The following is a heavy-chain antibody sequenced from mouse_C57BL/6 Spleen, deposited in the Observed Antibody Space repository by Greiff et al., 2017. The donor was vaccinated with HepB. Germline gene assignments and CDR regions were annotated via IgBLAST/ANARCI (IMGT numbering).Heavy chain of an antibody. CDR1: GFTFSDYY. Sequence: EVQLVESEGGLVQPGSSMKLSCTASGFTFSDYYMAWVRQVPEKGLEWVANINYDGSSTYYLDSLKSRFIISRDNAKNILYLQMSSLKSEDTATYYCARRGYFDYWGQGTTLTVSS. CDR2: INYDGSST. CDR3: ARRGYFDY. V-gene: IGHV5-16*02. J-gene: IGHJ2*01.